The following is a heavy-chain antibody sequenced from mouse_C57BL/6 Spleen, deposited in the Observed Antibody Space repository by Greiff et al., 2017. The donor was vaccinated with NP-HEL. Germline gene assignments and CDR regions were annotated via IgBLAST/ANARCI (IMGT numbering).Heavy chain of an antibody. CDR1: GYTFTSYG. CDR2: IYPRSGNT. V-gene: IGHV1-81*01. CDR3: ARDYYGSSHFAY. Sequence: QVQLQQSGAELARPGASVKLSCKASGYTFTSYGISWVKQRPGQGLEWIGEIYPRSGNTYYNEKFKGKATLTADKSSSTAYMELRSLTSEDSAVYFCARDYYGSSHFAYWGQGTLVTVSA. D-gene: IGHD1-1*01. J-gene: IGHJ3*01.